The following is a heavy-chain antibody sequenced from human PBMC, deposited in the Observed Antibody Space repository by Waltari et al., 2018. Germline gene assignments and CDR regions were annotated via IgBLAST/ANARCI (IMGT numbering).Heavy chain of an antibody. D-gene: IGHD7-27*01. CDR1: GLSFSTYN. CDR2: ISSDGAYM. Sequence: EVQLMESGGGLVRPGGSLRLSCAASGLSFSTYNMNWVRQAPGKGREWVSAISSDGAYMHYADSVKCRFTISRDNAKNSLYLQLNSLRAEDTAMYYCATGGWGFYLGYWGQGTLVTVSS. J-gene: IGHJ4*02. CDR3: ATGGWGFYLGY. V-gene: IGHV3-21*02.